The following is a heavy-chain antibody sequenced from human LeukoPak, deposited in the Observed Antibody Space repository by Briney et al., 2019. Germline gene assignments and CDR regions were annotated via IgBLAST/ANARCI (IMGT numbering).Heavy chain of an antibody. D-gene: IGHD6-13*01. CDR3: ARWLRGIADEDGVDV. Sequence: PGGSLRLSCVVSGFTFSAYWMTWVRQAPGKGLEWVSYITSRGSTIYHADSVKGRFTISRDNAKNSLYLQMNNLRAEDTAVYYCARWLRGIADEDGVDVWGQGTTVTVSS. CDR2: ITSRGSTI. CDR1: GFTFSAYW. J-gene: IGHJ6*02. V-gene: IGHV3-11*01.